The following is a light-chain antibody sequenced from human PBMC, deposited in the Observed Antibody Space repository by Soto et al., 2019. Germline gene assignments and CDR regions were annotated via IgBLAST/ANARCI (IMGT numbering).Light chain of an antibody. CDR2: KVS. V-gene: IGKV2-30*01. CDR1: HSLVYTDGNTY. Sequence: DAVMTQSPLSLPVTLGQTASISCRSSHSLVYTDGNTYLSWFQQRPGQSPRRLIFKVSPRDSGVQDRVSGSGSGTDFTLKSSRVEAEDVGVDYCKQVTHCPRTFGGGTKVEIK. J-gene: IGKJ4*01. CDR3: KQVTHCPRT.